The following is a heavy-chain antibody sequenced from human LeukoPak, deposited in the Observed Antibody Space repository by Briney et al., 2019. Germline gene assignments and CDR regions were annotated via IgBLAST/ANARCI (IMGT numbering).Heavy chain of an antibody. Sequence: GWSLRLSCAASGFTFSSYAMHWVRQAPGKGLEWVAVISYDGSNKYYADSVKGRFTISRDNSENTLYLQMNSLRAEDTAVYYCARSLRYPGHFDYWGQGTLVTVSS. D-gene: IGHD3-9*01. J-gene: IGHJ4*02. CDR3: ARSLRYPGHFDY. CDR2: ISYDGSNK. CDR1: GFTFSSYA. V-gene: IGHV3-30-3*01.